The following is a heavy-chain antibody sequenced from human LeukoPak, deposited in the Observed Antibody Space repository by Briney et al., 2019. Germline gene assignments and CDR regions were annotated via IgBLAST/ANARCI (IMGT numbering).Heavy chain of an antibody. D-gene: IGHD3-10*01. CDR2: IHYSGNT. CDR3: AAYRSGTHYNSYYFDD. Sequence: SQTLSLTCGISGDSIRRNYWSWIRQPPGKGLEWIGYIHYSGNTNYNPSLKSRVSISVDTSKNQFSLKLTSVTAADTAVYYCAAYRSGTHYNSYYFDDWGQGTLVIVSS. V-gene: IGHV4-59*08. CDR1: GDSIRRNY. J-gene: IGHJ4*02.